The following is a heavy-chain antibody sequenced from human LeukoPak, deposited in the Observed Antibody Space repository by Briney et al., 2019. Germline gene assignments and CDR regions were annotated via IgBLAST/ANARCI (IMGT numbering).Heavy chain of an antibody. Sequence: GGSLGLSCAASGFTFSSYAITWVRQAPGKGLEWVSAISNGGHSTYYADSVRGRFTISRDNSKNSLYLQMNSLRAEDTAVYYCAKGDYDYVWGSYRFGAFDIWGQGTMVTVSS. CDR2: ISNGGHST. J-gene: IGHJ3*02. CDR1: GFTFSSYA. D-gene: IGHD3-16*02. V-gene: IGHV3-23*01. CDR3: AKGDYDYVWGSYRFGAFDI.